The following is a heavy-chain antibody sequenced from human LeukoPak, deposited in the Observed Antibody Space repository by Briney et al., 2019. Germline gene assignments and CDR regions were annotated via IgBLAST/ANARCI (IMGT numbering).Heavy chain of an antibody. J-gene: IGHJ4*02. CDR3: AKDRYAGPGLQFFGGSDY. Sequence: PGGSLRLSCEASGFTFSNYAMSWVRQAPGKGLECVSPISGSGGSTYYRDSVKGRFTVSRDNSKNTLYLQMNSLRAEDTAVYYCAKDRYAGPGLQFFGGSDYWGQGTLVTVSS. D-gene: IGHD5-24*01. CDR2: ISGSGGST. CDR1: GFTFSNYA. V-gene: IGHV3-23*01.